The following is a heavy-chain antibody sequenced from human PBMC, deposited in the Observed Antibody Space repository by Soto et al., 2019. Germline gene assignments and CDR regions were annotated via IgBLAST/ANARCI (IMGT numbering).Heavy chain of an antibody. CDR1: GGSISSIIYY. CDR2: IHYSGST. D-gene: IGHD3-22*01. J-gene: IGHJ6*02. V-gene: IGHV4-39*07. Sequence: PSETLSLTCTVSGGSISSIIYYWGWIRQPPGKRLEWIGNIHYSGSTYYDSSLKSRVTISVDTSKNQFSLKLSSVTAADTAVYYCARDNAYYDSSGYYYYYGMDVWGQGTTVTVSS. CDR3: ARDNAYYDSSGYYYYYGMDV.